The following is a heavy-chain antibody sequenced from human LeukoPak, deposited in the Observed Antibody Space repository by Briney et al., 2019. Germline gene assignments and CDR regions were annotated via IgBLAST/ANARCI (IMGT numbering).Heavy chain of an antibody. CDR2: IYHSGTT. J-gene: IGHJ4*02. CDR1: GSSISSGYY. V-gene: IGHV4-38-2*02. Sequence: PETLSLTCSVSGSSISSGYYWGWIRQPPGKGLEWIGSIYHSGTTYYNPSLKSRVTISVDTSKNQFSLRLRSVTAADTAVFYCARESLTGDFDYWGQGTLVTVSS. CDR3: ARESLTGDFDY. D-gene: IGHD7-27*01.